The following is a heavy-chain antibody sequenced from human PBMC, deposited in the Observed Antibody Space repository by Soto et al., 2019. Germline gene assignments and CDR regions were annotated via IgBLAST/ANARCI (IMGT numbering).Heavy chain of an antibody. Sequence: ASVKVSCKASGYPFTGSYMHWVRQAPGQGLEWMGWINPNSGGTNYAQKFQCWATMTRYTSISTAYMELSRLRSDDTAVYYCARAVAGTHDAFDICGQVTMGTVSS. D-gene: IGHD6-19*01. V-gene: IGHV1-2*04. CDR2: INPNSGGT. CDR3: ARAVAGTHDAFDI. J-gene: IGHJ3*02. CDR1: GYPFTGSY.